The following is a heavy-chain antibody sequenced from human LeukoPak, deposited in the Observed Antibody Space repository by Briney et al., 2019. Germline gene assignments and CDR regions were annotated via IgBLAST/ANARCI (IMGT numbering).Heavy chain of an antibody. CDR3: ARDQLLPTSPLDY. CDR1: GFTFSSYA. J-gene: IGHJ4*02. D-gene: IGHD1-1*01. CDR2: ISYDGSNK. V-gene: IGHV3-30*04. Sequence: PGRSLRLSCAASGFTFSSYAMHWVRQAPGKGLEWVAVISYDGSNKYYADSVKGRFTISRDNSKNTLYLQMNSLRAEDMAVYYCARDQLLPTSPLDYWGQGTLVTVSS.